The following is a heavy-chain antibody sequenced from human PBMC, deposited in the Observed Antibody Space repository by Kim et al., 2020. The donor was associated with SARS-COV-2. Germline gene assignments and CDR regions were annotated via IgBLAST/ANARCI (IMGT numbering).Heavy chain of an antibody. CDR1: GFTFSTYA. CDR2: MSQDGSNK. D-gene: IGHD5-18*01. J-gene: IGHJ6*03. CDR3: AKVRRYRYLAEHKIYYM. Sequence: GGSLRLSCAASGFTFSTYAMHWVRQAPSKGLEWVAVMSQDGSNKYYVDSVKGRFTISRDNSKNTLYLQMNSLRTEDTAMYYCAKVRRYRYLAEHKIYYM. V-gene: IGHV3-30*04.